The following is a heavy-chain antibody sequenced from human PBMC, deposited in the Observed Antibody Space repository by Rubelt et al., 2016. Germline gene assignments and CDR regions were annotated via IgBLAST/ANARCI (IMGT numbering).Heavy chain of an antibody. J-gene: IGHJ3*02. V-gene: IGHV3-33*01. D-gene: IGHD6-19*01. CDR2: IWYDGSNK. Sequence: TFSSYGMHWVRQAPGKGLEWVAVIWYDGSNKYYADSVKGRFTISRDNSKNTLYLQMNSLRAEDTAVYYCARVLWLVHDAFDIWGQGTMVTVSS. CDR1: TFSSYG. CDR3: ARVLWLVHDAFDI.